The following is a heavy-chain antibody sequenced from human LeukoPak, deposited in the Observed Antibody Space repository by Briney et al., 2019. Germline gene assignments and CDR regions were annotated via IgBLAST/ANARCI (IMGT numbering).Heavy chain of an antibody. Sequence: GASVKVSCKASGYIFTDYYMHWVRQAPGQGVEWMGWINPNSGGTKYAQKFQGRVTMTRDTSISTAYMELSRLRSDDTAVYYCARGRGDGYNAYYFDYWGQGTLVIVSS. CDR3: ARGRGDGYNAYYFDY. V-gene: IGHV1-2*02. J-gene: IGHJ4*02. CDR2: INPNSGGT. D-gene: IGHD5-24*01. CDR1: GYIFTDYY.